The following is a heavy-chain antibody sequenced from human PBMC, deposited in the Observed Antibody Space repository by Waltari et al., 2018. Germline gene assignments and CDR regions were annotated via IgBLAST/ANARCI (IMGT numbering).Heavy chain of an antibody. D-gene: IGHD2-8*02. Sequence: QVQLQQWGAGLLQPSETLSLSCAVYGGSFRGYSWGWIRQPPGKGLEWIGEINHAGYTNHSPSLRSRVTMSVDTSKSQFSLKLNSVTAADTAVYYCVRLEDCSGPGGNCYSGDSFALDVWGQGTTVTVSS. J-gene: IGHJ6*02. CDR2: INHAGYT. V-gene: IGHV4-34*02. CDR1: GGSFRGYS. CDR3: VRLEDCSGPGGNCYSGDSFALDV.